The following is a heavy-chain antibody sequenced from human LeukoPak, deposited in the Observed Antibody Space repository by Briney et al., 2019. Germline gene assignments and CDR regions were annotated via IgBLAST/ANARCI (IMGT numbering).Heavy chain of an antibody. CDR3: ASQGRQRLGWFDP. D-gene: IGHD6-25*01. V-gene: IGHV4-34*01. J-gene: IGHJ5*02. Sequence: KTSETLSLTCAVYGGSFSGYYWSWIRQPPGKGLEWIGEINHSGSTNYNPSLKSRVTISVNTSKNQFSLKLSSVTAADTAVYYCASQGRQRLGWFDPWGQGTLVTVSS. CDR1: GGSFSGYY. CDR2: INHSGST.